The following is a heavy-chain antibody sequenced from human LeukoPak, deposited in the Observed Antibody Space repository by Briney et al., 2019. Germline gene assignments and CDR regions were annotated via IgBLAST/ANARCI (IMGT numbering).Heavy chain of an antibody. V-gene: IGHV3-23*01. CDR3: ARVPSRLLALDY. CDR1: GFTFSSYA. CDR2: ISGSGGST. Sequence: GGSLRLSCAASGFTFSSYAMSWVRQAPGKGLEWVSAISGSGGSTYYAHSVKGRFTISRDNSKNTLYLQMGSLRAEDMAVYYCARVPSRLLALDYWGQGTLVTVSS. J-gene: IGHJ4*02. D-gene: IGHD2-15*01.